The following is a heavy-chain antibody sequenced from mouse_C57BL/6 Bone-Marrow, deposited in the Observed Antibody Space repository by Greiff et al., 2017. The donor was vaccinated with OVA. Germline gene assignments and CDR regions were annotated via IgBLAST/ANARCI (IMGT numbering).Heavy chain of an antibody. CDR2: IDPSDSYT. Sequence: QVQLQQPGAELVKPGASVKLSCKASGYTFTSYWMQWVKQRPGQGLEWIGEIDPSDSYTNYNQKFKGKATLTVDTSSSTAYMQLSSLTSEDSAVYYCARGYPVAWDYWGQGTTLTVSS. D-gene: IGHD1-1*01. J-gene: IGHJ2*01. V-gene: IGHV1-50*01. CDR3: ARGYPVAWDY. CDR1: GYTFTSYW.